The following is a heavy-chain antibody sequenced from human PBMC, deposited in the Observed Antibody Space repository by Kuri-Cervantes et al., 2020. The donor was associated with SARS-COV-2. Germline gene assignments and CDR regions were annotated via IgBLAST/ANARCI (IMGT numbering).Heavy chain of an antibody. Sequence: GESLKISCAASGFTFSSYGMHWVRQAPGKGLEWVAVISYDGSNKYYADSVKGRFTISRDNSKNTLYLQMNSLRAEDTAVYYCARGIAVAGMFDYWGQGILVTVSS. CDR3: ARGIAVAGMFDY. J-gene: IGHJ4*02. V-gene: IGHV3-30*03. D-gene: IGHD6-19*01. CDR2: ISYDGSNK. CDR1: GFTFSSYG.